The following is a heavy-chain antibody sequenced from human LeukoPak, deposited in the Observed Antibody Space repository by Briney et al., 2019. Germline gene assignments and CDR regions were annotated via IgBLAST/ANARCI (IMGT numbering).Heavy chain of an antibody. CDR1: AFSFSSYS. J-gene: IGHJ2*01. CDR2: ISRSSSYI. Sequence: GGSLRLSCAASAFSFSSYSMNWVRQAPGKGLEWVSSISRSSSYIYYADSVKGRFTISRDNAKKSLYLQMNSLRAEDTAVYYCARENYYDSGSYSYWYFDLWGRGTLVTVSS. D-gene: IGHD3-10*01. V-gene: IGHV3-21*01. CDR3: ARENYYDSGSYSYWYFDL.